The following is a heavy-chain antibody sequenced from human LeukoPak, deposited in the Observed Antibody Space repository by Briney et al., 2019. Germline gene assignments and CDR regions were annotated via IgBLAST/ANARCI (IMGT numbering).Heavy chain of an antibody. V-gene: IGHV1-46*01. CDR2: INPSGGST. J-gene: IGHJ4*02. Sequence: GASVKVSCKASGYTFTSDYIHCVRQAPGQGLEWMGIINPSGGSTSSAQKFQGRVTATGDTSTSTGYMELSSLRSEDTAVYYCPRSSVGSGYDFDYWGQGTLVTVSS. CDR3: PRSSVGSGYDFDY. D-gene: IGHD3-22*01. CDR1: GYTFTSDY.